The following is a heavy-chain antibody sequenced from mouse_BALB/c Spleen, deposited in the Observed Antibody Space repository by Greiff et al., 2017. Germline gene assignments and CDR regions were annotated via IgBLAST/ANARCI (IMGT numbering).Heavy chain of an antibody. Sequence: VQLQQSGPELVKPGASVRISCKASGYTFTSYYIHWVKQRPGQGLEWIGWIYPGNVNTKYNEKFKGKATLTADKSSSTAYMQLSSLTSEDSAVYFCAREDYGYRGFAYWGQGTLVTVSA. CDR3: AREDYGYRGFAY. D-gene: IGHD1-2*01. CDR2: IYPGNVNT. J-gene: IGHJ3*01. V-gene: IGHV1S56*01. CDR1: GYTFTSYY.